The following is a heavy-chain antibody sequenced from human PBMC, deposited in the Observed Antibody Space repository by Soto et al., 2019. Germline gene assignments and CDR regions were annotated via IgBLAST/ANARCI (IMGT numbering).Heavy chain of an antibody. CDR1: GGSFSGSY. Sequence: QVQLQQWGAGLLKPSETLSLTCAVSGGSFSGSYWSWIRQAPGKGLEWIGEVTPSGNTDYSPSLKSRVTISLDTSKKSFSLRLNSVTAADTAMYFCARGKGGSGSDYFPPKTYYYYSVDVWGQGTAVTVSS. J-gene: IGHJ6*02. CDR2: VTPSGNT. V-gene: IGHV4-34*01. D-gene: IGHD3-10*01. CDR3: ARGKGGSGSDYFPPKTYYYYSVDV.